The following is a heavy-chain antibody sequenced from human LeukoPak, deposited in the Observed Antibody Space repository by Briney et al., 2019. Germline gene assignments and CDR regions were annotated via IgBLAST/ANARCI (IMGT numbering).Heavy chain of an antibody. CDR2: INSDGSST. J-gene: IGHJ4*02. D-gene: IGHD2-21*01. V-gene: IGHV3-74*01. CDR1: GFTFSSYW. Sequence: LRLXCXASGFTFSSYWVHWVRQAPGKGLVWVSRINSDGSSTSYADSVKGRFTISRDNAKNTLYLQMNSLRAEDTAVYYCARGSDNYGGYVDYWGQGTLVTVSS. CDR3: ARGSDNYGGYVDY.